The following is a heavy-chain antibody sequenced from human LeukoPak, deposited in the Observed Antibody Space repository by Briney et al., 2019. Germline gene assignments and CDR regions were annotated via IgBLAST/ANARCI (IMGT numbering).Heavy chain of an antibody. CDR1: GFTFSDYY. CDR3: ARTAPYYYGSGTVDY. D-gene: IGHD3-10*01. V-gene: IGHV3-11*06. CDR2: ISSSSSYT. Sequence: GGSLRLSCAASGFTFSDYYMSWIRRAPGKGLEWVSYISSSSSYTNYADSVKGRFTISRDNAKNSLYLQMNSLRAEDTAVYYCARTAPYYYGSGTVDYWGQGTLVTVSS. J-gene: IGHJ4*02.